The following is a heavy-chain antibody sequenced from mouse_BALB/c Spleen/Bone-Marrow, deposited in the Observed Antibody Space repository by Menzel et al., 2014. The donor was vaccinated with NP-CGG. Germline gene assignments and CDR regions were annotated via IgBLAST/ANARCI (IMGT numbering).Heavy chain of an antibody. CDR2: INPGSGGT. CDR3: ARSGAYGYDWFDY. J-gene: IGHJ3*01. Sequence: VHLVESGAELVRPGTSVKVSCKASGYAFTNYLIEWVKQRPGQGLEWIGVINPGSGGTNYNEKFKGKATLTADKSSSTAYMQLSSLTSDDSAVYFCARSGAYGYDWFDYWGQGTLVTVSA. CDR1: GYAFTNYL. V-gene: IGHV1-54*01. D-gene: IGHD2-2*01.